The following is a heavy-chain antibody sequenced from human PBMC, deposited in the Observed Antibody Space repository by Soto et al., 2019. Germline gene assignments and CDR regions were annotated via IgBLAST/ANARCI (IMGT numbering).Heavy chain of an antibody. CDR2: ISAYNGNT. D-gene: IGHD3-9*01. J-gene: IGHJ4*02. CDR3: ARDRFVVGGDDIVNGYKRGLDY. CDR1: GYPFTSYG. Sequence: ASVKVSCKASGYPFTSYGISWVRQAPGQGLEWMGWISAYNGNTNYAQKLQGRVTMTTDTSTSTAYMELRSLRSDDTAVYYCARDRFVVGGDDIVNGYKRGLDYCGQGPPVTVSS. V-gene: IGHV1-18*04.